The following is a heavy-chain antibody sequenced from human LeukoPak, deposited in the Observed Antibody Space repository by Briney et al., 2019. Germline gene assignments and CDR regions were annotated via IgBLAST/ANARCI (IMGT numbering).Heavy chain of an antibody. Sequence: GGSPRLSCAASGFTFSSYAMSWVRLAPGKGLEWVSAISGSGGSTYYADSVKGRFTISRDNSKNTLYLQMNSLRAEDTAVYYCAKVSSGWFYYWGQGTLVTVSS. CDR3: AKVSSGWFYY. D-gene: IGHD6-19*01. CDR2: ISGSGGST. V-gene: IGHV3-23*01. J-gene: IGHJ4*02. CDR1: GFTFSSYA.